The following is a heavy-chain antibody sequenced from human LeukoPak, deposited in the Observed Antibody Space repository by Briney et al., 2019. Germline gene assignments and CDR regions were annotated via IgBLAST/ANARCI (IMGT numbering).Heavy chain of an antibody. Sequence: ASVKVSRKASGYTFTSYEINWVRQATGHGLEWMGWMNPNSGDTAYAQKFQGRITMTRSTSITTAYMELSGLRSEDTAVYYCARGLGSYDSSELTWPMISFWGQGTQVTVSS. V-gene: IGHV1-8*01. J-gene: IGHJ4*02. CDR2: MNPNSGDT. CDR3: ARGLGSYDSSELTWPMISF. CDR1: GYTFTSYE. D-gene: IGHD3-22*01.